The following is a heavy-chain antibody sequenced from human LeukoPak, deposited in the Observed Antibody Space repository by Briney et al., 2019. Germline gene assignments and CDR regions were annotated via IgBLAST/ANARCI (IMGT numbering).Heavy chain of an antibody. CDR2: IYYSGST. V-gene: IGHV4-59*08. CDR3: ARHVPITITGTARGAFDI. J-gene: IGHJ3*02. Sequence: SETLSLTCTVSGGSISSYYWSWIRQPPGKGLEWIGYIYYSGSTNYNPSLKSRVTISVDTSKNQFSLKLSSVTAADTAVYYCARHVPITITGTARGAFDIWGQGTMVTVSS. CDR1: GGSISSYY. D-gene: IGHD1-20*01.